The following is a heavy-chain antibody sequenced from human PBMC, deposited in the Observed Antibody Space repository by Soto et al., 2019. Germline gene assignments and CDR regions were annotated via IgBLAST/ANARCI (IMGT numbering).Heavy chain of an antibody. Sequence: AGGSLRLSCAASGFTFDDYAMHWVRQAPGKGLEWVSGISWNSGSIGYADSVKGRFTISRDNAKNSLYLQMNSLRAEDTALYYCAKDIEVGAARYYFDYWGQGTLVTVSS. V-gene: IGHV3-9*01. CDR2: ISWNSGSI. CDR3: AKDIEVGAARYYFDY. J-gene: IGHJ4*02. D-gene: IGHD1-26*01. CDR1: GFTFDDYA.